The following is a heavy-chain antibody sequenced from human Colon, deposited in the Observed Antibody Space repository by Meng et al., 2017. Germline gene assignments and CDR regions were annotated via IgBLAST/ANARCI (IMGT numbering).Heavy chain of an antibody. V-gene: IGHV4-34*01. J-gene: IGHJ4*02. CDR1: GGSFSGYY. CDR3: AGGPWEFDY. D-gene: IGHD1-26*01. CDR2: INHSGST. Sequence: QGQLQQWGAGLLKPSETLSLTCAVYGGSFSGYYWSWIRQPPGKGLEWIGEINHSGSTNYNPSLKSRVTISVDTSKKQLSLKLSSVTAADTAVYYCAGGPWEFDYWGQGTLVTVSS.